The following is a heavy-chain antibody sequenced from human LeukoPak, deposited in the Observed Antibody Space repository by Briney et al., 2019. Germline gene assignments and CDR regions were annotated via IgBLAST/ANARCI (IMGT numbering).Heavy chain of an antibody. Sequence: GGSLRLSCAASGFSFSSYAINWVRQAPGKGLEWVSYISSSGSTIYYADSVKGRFTISRDNAKNSLYLQMNSLRAEDTAVYYCARVAYYYYYYMDVWGKGTTVTVSS. CDR3: ARVAYYYYYYMDV. D-gene: IGHD2-15*01. J-gene: IGHJ6*03. CDR2: ISSSGSTI. V-gene: IGHV3-48*04. CDR1: GFSFSSYA.